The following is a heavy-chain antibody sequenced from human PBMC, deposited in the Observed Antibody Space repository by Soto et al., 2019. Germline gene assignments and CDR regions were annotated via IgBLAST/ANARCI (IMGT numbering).Heavy chain of an antibody. V-gene: IGHV3-9*01. CDR3: AKAGYSSGHANDAFDI. CDR1: GFTFDDYA. Sequence: EVQLVESGGGLVQPGRSLRLSCAASGFTFDDYAMHWVRQAPGKGLEWVSGISWNSGSIGYADSVKGRFTISRDNAKNSLYLQMNSLRAEDTAVYYCAKAGYSSGHANDAFDIWGQGTMVTVSS. D-gene: IGHD6-19*01. J-gene: IGHJ3*02. CDR2: ISWNSGSI.